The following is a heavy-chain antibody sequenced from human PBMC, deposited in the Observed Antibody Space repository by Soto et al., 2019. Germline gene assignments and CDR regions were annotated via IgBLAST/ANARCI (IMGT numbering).Heavy chain of an antibody. Sequence: GGSLRLSRAASGFTFSSYSMNWVRQAPGKGLEWVSYISSSSSTIYYADSVKGRLTISRDNAKNSLYLQMNSLRDEDTAVYYCARVLKIAEAGSRNQGYWGQGTLVTVSS. V-gene: IGHV3-48*02. CDR3: ARVLKIAEAGSRNQGY. CDR1: GFTFSSYS. D-gene: IGHD6-13*01. CDR2: ISSSSSTI. J-gene: IGHJ4*02.